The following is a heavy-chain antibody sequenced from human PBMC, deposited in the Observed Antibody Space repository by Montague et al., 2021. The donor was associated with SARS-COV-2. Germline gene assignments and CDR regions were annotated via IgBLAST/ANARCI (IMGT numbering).Heavy chain of an antibody. Sequence: TLSLTCTVSGGSISSGGYYWSWIRQHPGKGLEWIGYIYYSGSTYYNPSLKSRATISVDTSKNQFSLKLSSVTAADTAVYYCARYCMGASWAPFAVDYWGQGTLVTVSS. D-gene: IGHD2-15*01. CDR3: ARYCMGASWAPFAVDY. V-gene: IGHV4-31*03. J-gene: IGHJ4*02. CDR1: GGSISSGGYY. CDR2: IYYSGST.